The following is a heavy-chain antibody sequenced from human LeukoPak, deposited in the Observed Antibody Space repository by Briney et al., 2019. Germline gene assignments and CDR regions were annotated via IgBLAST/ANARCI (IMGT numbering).Heavy chain of an antibody. J-gene: IGHJ3*01. Sequence: PSETLSLTCTVSGGSITNYYWSWIRQPAGKGLEWIGRIYSSGSTNYNPSLNSRVTMSVDTSKNQFSLKLTSVTAADTAVYYCPRTSPKNGAFDLWGQGTMVTVSS. D-gene: IGHD2-8*01. V-gene: IGHV4-4*07. CDR1: GGSITNYY. CDR3: PRTSPKNGAFDL. CDR2: IYSSGST.